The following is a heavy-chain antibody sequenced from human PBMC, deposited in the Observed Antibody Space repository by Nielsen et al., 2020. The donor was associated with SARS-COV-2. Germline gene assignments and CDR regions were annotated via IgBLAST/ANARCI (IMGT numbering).Heavy chain of an antibody. CDR2: ISSSSTI. Sequence: GESLKISCAASGFTFSSYSMNWVRQAPGKGLEWVSYISSSSTIYYADSVKGRFTISRDNAKNSLYLQMNSLRDEDTAVYYCARDLGGGGDYWGQGTLVTVSS. V-gene: IGHV3-48*02. CDR1: GFTFSSYS. CDR3: ARDLGGGGDY. J-gene: IGHJ4*02. D-gene: IGHD2-15*01.